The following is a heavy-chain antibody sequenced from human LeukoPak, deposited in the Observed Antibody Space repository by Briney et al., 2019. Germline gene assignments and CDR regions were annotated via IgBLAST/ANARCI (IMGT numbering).Heavy chain of an antibody. J-gene: IGHJ6*02. Sequence: PGGSLRLSCAASGFIFSDYYMSWVRQAPGKGLEWVSVIYSGGSTYYADSVKGRFTISRDNSKNTLYLQMNSLRAEDTAVYYCARDVAAGYYYGMDVWGQGTTVTVSS. CDR1: GFIFSDYY. CDR2: IYSGGST. V-gene: IGHV3-53*01. D-gene: IGHD6-25*01. CDR3: ARDVAAGYYYGMDV.